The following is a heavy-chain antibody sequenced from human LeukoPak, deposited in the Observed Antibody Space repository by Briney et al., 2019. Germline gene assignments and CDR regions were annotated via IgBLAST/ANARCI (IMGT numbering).Heavy chain of an antibody. CDR1: GFTFSSYS. V-gene: IGHV3-21*01. D-gene: IGHD6-19*01. CDR3: ARDQGLLVVAGRFGY. Sequence: PWGSLRLSCAASGFTFSSYSMNWVRQAPGKGLEWVSSISSSNSYIYNADSVKGRFTISRDNAKNSLYLQMNSLRAEDTAVYYCARDQGLLVVAGRFGYSGQGTLVTVSS. J-gene: IGHJ4*02. CDR2: ISSSNSYI.